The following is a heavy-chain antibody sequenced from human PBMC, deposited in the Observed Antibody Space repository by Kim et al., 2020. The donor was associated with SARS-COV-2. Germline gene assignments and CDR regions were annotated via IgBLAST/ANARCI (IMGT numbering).Heavy chain of an antibody. CDR2: ISNDGSST. CDR1: GFTFSNYW. V-gene: IGHV3-74*01. CDR3: VRASSNWPNWYFDL. Sequence: GGSLRLSCEVSGFTFSNYWMHWVRQAPGKGLVWVSCISNDGSSTRYADSVKGRFTISRDNAKNTLYLQMDALRADNTAVYYCVRASSNWPNWYFDLWGRGTLVTVSS. D-gene: IGHD6-13*01. J-gene: IGHJ2*01.